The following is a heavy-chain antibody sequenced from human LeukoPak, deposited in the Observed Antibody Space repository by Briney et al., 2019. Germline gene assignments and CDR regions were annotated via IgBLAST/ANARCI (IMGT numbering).Heavy chain of an antibody. J-gene: IGHJ4*02. V-gene: IGHV4-34*01. CDR3: ARVRERQLYYYDSSGLDY. CDR2: INHSGST. Sequence: SETLSLTCAVYGGSFSGYYWSWIRQPPGKGLEWIGEINHSGSTNYNPSLKSRVTISVDTSNNQFSLKLSSVTAADTAVYYCARVRERQLYYYDSSGLDYWGQGTLVTVSS. CDR1: GGSFSGYY. D-gene: IGHD3-22*01.